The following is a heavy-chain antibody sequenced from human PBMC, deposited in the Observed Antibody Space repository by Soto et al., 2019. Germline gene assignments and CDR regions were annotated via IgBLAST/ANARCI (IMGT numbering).Heavy chain of an antibody. Sequence: QVQLQESGPGVVKPSETLSLTCTVSGGSISSYYWSWIRQPPGKGLEWIGYIYYSGSTNYNPSLKSRVTISVDKSKNQFSLKLSSVTAADTAVYYCARHVNYPYYFDYWGQGTLVTVSS. CDR2: IYYSGST. D-gene: IGHD4-4*01. CDR1: GGSISSYY. CDR3: ARHVNYPYYFDY. J-gene: IGHJ4*02. V-gene: IGHV4-59*08.